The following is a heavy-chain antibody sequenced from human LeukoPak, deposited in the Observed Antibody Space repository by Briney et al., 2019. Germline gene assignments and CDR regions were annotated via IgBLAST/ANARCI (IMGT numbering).Heavy chain of an antibody. Sequence: SETLSLTRTVSGGSISSYYWSWIRQPPGRGLEWIGYIYSSGSTNYNPSLKSRVTISLDTSKNHFSLKVSSVTAADTAVYYCARDLGGGSFAPAPWFDPWGQGTLVTVSS. CDR3: ARDLGGGSFAPAPWFDP. V-gene: IGHV4-59*01. J-gene: IGHJ5*02. D-gene: IGHD2-15*01. CDR1: GGSISSYY. CDR2: IYSSGST.